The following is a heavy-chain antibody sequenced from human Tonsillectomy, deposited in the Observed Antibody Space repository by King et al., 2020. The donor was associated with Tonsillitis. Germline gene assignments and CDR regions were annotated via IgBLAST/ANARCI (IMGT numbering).Heavy chain of an antibody. CDR1: GFTFSNYW. V-gene: IGHV3-7*02. D-gene: IGHD6-19*01. CDR3: VSGSGWYFDH. CDR2: IKQDGSEK. J-gene: IGHJ4*02. Sequence: EVQLVESGGGLVQPGGSLRLSCAASGFTFSNYWMNWVRQAPGKGLEWVANIKQDGSEKIHVDSVKGRFIISRDNAKNSLYLQMNSLKAEDTAVYYCVSGSGWYFDHWGQGTLVTVSP.